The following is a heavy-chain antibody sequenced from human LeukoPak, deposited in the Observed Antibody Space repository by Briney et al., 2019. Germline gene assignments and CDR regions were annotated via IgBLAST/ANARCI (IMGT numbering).Heavy chain of an antibody. V-gene: IGHV3-74*03. J-gene: IGHJ5*02. D-gene: IGHD3-10*01. CDR1: GFSFSRYW. Sequence: GGSLSLSCAASGFSFSRYWMHWVRHSPGKGLVWVSRINEDGSATTYADSVKGRFTISRDNAKNTLHLKMKSLKAEVTAVYYCIKGVPPCFDPWGQGTLVTVSS. CDR3: IKGVPPCFDP. CDR2: INEDGSAT.